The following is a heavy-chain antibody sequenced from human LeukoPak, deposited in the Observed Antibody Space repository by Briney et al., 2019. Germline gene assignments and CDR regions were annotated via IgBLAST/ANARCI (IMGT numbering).Heavy chain of an antibody. V-gene: IGHV3-7*01. CDR3: AAWTDRGYSY. D-gene: IGHD5-12*01. Sequence: GGSLRLSCTASGFTFSRSWMNWIRQAPGKGLEWVANINPDGDGMRFVDSVKGRFAMSRDNAQSSLHLQMNSLRVEDTAFYYCAAWTDRGYSYWGQGVLVTVSS. CDR2: INPDGDGM. J-gene: IGHJ4*02. CDR1: GFTFSRSW.